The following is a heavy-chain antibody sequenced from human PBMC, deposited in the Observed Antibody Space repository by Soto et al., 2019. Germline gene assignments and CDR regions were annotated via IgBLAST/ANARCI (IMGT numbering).Heavy chain of an antibody. D-gene: IGHD1-26*01. V-gene: IGHV3-13*01. Sequence: GGSLRLSCAASGFTFSSYDMHWVRQATGKGLEWVSAIGTAGDTYYPGSVKGRFTISRENAKNSLYLQMNSLRAEDTAVYYCARGAGIVGATAHDAFDIWGQGTMVTVSS. CDR3: ARGAGIVGATAHDAFDI. CDR2: IGTAGDT. CDR1: GFTFSSYD. J-gene: IGHJ3*02.